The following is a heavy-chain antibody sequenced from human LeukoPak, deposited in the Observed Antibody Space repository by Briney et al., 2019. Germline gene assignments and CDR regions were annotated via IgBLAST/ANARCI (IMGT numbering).Heavy chain of an antibody. J-gene: IGHJ4*02. Sequence: GGSLRLSCAASGFTFSSYEMNWVRQAPGKGLEWVSYISSTGSNRYYADSVKGRFTISRDNAKNSLYLQMNSLRAEDTAVYYCARALWFGETFPAYWGQGTLVTVSS. CDR2: ISSTGSNR. CDR1: GFTFSSYE. D-gene: IGHD3-10*01. V-gene: IGHV3-48*03. CDR3: ARALWFGETFPAY.